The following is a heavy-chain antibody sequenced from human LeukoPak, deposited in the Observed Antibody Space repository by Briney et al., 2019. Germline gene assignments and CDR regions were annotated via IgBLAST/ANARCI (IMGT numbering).Heavy chain of an antibody. CDR3: ARATTVTPYYFDQ. Sequence: SETLSLTCTVSGGSISSYYWSWIRQPPGKGPEWIGYINYSGSTNYNPSLKSRVNISVDTSKNQFSLKLSSVTAADTAVYSCARATTVTPYYFDQWGQGTLVTVSS. V-gene: IGHV4-59*08. CDR1: GGSISSYY. CDR2: INYSGST. J-gene: IGHJ4*02. D-gene: IGHD4-17*01.